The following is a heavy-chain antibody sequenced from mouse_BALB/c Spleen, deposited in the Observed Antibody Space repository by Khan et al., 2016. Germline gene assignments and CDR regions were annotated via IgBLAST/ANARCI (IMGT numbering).Heavy chain of an antibody. V-gene: IGHV5-6-5*01. CDR3: SREENAMDY. CDR2: ISTGGTT. J-gene: IGHJ4*01. CDR1: GFTFSDYA. Sequence: EVELVESGGGLVKPGGSLKLSCAASGFTFSDYAMSWVRQTPEKRLEWVASISTGGTTHYPDSMKGRFTISRDIARNVLYLQMSSLRSEDTVMYYCSREENAMDYWGQGTSVTVSS.